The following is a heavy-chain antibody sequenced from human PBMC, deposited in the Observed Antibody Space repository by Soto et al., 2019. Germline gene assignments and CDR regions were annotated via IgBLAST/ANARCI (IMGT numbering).Heavy chain of an antibody. V-gene: IGHV3-23*01. CDR3: AKASGWFGEFDY. CDR2: ISGSGGST. D-gene: IGHD3-10*01. Sequence: EVQLLESGGGMVQPGGSLRLSCAASGFTFSSYAMSWVRQAPGKGLEWVSAISGSGGSTYYADSVKGRFTISRDNSKNTLYLQMNSLRAEDTAVYYCAKASGWFGEFDYWGQGTLVTVSS. J-gene: IGHJ4*02. CDR1: GFTFSSYA.